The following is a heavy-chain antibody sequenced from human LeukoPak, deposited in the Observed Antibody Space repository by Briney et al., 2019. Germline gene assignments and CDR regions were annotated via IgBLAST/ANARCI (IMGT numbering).Heavy chain of an antibody. V-gene: IGHV3-21*01. CDR2: ISSSSSYI. CDR3: ARDGGSYWPNDAFDI. CDR1: GFTFSSYS. J-gene: IGHJ3*02. D-gene: IGHD1-26*01. Sequence: GGSLRLSCAASGFTFSSYSMNWVRQAPGKGLEWVSSISSSSSYIYYADSVKGRFTISRDNAKNSLYLQMNSLRAEDTAVYYCARDGGSYWPNDAFDIWGQGTMVTVSS.